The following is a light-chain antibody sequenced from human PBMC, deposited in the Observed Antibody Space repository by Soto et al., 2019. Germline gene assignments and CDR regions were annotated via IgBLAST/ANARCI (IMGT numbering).Light chain of an antibody. CDR2: GNS. CDR3: QSYDSSLSGSV. V-gene: IGLV1-40*01. J-gene: IGLJ2*01. Sequence: QPVLTQPPSVSGAPGQRVTISCTGSSSNIGGGYDVHWYQQLPGTAPKLLMYGNSNRPSGVPERFSGSKSGTSASLAITGLQAEDEADYYCQSYDSSLSGSVFGGGTKLTVL. CDR1: SSNIGGGYD.